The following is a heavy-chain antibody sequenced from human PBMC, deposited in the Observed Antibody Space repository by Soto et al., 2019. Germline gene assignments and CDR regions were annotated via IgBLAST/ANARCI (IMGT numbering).Heavy chain of an antibody. CDR1: GFTVSSNY. CDR3: AKASIVVVVAATVDY. Sequence: GESLKISCAASGFTVSSNYMSWVRQAPGKGLEWVSVISGSGGSTYYADSVKGRFTISRDNSKNTLYLQMNSLRAEDTAVYYCAKASIVVVVAATVDYWGQGTLVTVSS. CDR2: ISGSGGST. J-gene: IGHJ4*02. V-gene: IGHV3-23*01. D-gene: IGHD2-15*01.